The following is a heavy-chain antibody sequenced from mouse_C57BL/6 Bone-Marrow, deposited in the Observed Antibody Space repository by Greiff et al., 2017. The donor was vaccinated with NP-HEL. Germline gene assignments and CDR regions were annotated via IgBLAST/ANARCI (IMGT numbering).Heavy chain of an antibody. Sequence: QVQLQQSGAELVKPGASVKISCKASGYAFSSYWMNWVKQRPGKGLEWIGQIYPGDGDTNYNGKFKGKATLTADKSSSTAYMQLSSLTSEDSAVYFCARSGSYVGRAMDYWGQGTSVTVSS. CDR2: IYPGDGDT. CDR1: GYAFSSYW. V-gene: IGHV1-80*01. CDR3: ARSGSYVGRAMDY. D-gene: IGHD1-1*01. J-gene: IGHJ4*01.